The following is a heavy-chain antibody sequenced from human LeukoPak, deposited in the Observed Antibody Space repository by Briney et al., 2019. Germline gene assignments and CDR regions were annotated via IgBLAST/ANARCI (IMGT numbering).Heavy chain of an antibody. CDR1: GFTFSSYW. D-gene: IGHD2-8*01. Sequence: GESLRLSCVASGFTFSSYWMHWVRQAPGKGLVWVSRINSDGSSTSYADSVKGRFTISRANAKNTLYLQLNSLKDEDTAVYYCARGNGHGFDMWGQGTMVTVSS. CDR3: ARGNGHGFDM. J-gene: IGHJ3*02. CDR2: INSDGSST. V-gene: IGHV3-74*01.